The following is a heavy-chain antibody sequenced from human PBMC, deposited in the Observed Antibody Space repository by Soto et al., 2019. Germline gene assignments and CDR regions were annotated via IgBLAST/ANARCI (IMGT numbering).Heavy chain of an antibody. V-gene: IGHV4-39*01. J-gene: IGHJ4*02. Sequence: SETLSLTCTVSGGSISSSSYYWGWIRQPPGKGLEWIGSIYYSGSTYYNPSLKSRVTISVDTSKNQFSLKLSSVTAADTAVYYCAHSGPIATVAFDYWGQGILVTVSS. CDR2: IYYSGST. CDR1: GGSISSSSYY. CDR3: AHSGPIATVAFDY. D-gene: IGHD6-13*01.